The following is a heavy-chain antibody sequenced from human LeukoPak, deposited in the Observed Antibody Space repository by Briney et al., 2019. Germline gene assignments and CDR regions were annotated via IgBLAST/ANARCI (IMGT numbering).Heavy chain of an antibody. Sequence: GGSLRLSCAASGFIFSSYGMHWVRQAPGKGLEWVAVISYDGSNKYYADSVKGRFTISRDNSKTTLYLQMNSLRAEETAVYYCARQSCRGGSCFIDYWGQGTLVTVSS. CDR3: ARQSCRGGSCFIDY. CDR1: GFIFSSYG. V-gene: IGHV3-30*03. D-gene: IGHD2-15*01. CDR2: ISYDGSNK. J-gene: IGHJ4*02.